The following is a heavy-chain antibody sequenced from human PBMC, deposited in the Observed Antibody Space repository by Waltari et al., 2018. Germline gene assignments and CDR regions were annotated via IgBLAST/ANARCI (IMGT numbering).Heavy chain of an antibody. Sequence: QVHLVESGGGVVQPGGALRLSCAASGFPFIDYGMHWVRQAPGKGLEWVAFIRYDASDIYYRDSVKGRFTISRDNSKNTLFLQMSSLRPEDTAVYYCAKVGVGLTTWYPFDVWGQGTMVTVSS. CDR2: IRYDASDI. V-gene: IGHV3-30*02. CDR1: GFPFIDYG. J-gene: IGHJ3*01. CDR3: AKVGVGLTTWYPFDV. D-gene: IGHD1-1*01.